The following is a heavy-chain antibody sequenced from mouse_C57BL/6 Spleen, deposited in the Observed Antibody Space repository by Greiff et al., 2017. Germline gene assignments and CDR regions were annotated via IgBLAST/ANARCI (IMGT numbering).Heavy chain of an antibody. J-gene: IGHJ4*01. CDR2: ISDGGSYT. Sequence: EVKLVESGGGLVKPGGSLKLSCAASGFTFSSYAMSWVRQTPEKRLEWVATISDGGSYTYYPDNVKGRFTISRDNAKSNLYLQMSHLKSEDTAMYYCARDTVVAHYYAMDYWGQGTSVTVSS. CDR1: GFTFSSYA. D-gene: IGHD1-1*01. V-gene: IGHV5-4*01. CDR3: ARDTVVAHYYAMDY.